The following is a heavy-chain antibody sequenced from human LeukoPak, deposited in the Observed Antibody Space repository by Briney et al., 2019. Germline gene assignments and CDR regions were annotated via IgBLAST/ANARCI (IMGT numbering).Heavy chain of an antibody. CDR2: ISSSSSYI. J-gene: IGHJ4*02. CDR1: GFTFSSYS. V-gene: IGHV3-21*04. Sequence: GGSLRLSCAASGFTFSSYSMNWVRQAPGKGLEWVSSISSSSSYIYYADSVKGRFTISRDNSKKTLYLQMNSLRAEDTAVYYCAKETDPDYWGQGTLVTASS. CDR3: AKETDPDY.